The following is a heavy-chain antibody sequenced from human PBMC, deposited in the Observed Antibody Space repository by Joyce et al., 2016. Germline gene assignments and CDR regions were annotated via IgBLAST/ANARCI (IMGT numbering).Heavy chain of an antibody. V-gene: IGHV1-18*01. CDR3: ARDVSSMNTPGF. D-gene: IGHD5/OR15-5a*01. CDR1: GYIFINYG. CDR2: ISPYKGQT. Sequence: QVQLVQSGGEVQKPGASVKVSCKASGYIFINYGLTWVRQAPGQGLEWMGWISPYKGQTNYAPRLQGRVTMTTDTSTSTAYMELRSLNSDDTAVYYCARDVSSMNTPGFWGQGTLATVSS. J-gene: IGHJ4*02.